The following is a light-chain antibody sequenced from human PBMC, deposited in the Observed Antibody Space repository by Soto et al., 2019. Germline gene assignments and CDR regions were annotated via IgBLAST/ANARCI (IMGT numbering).Light chain of an antibody. CDR3: QQYNNWPPWT. CDR1: QSVSSN. V-gene: IGKV3-15*01. Sequence: EIVMTQSPATLSVSPGERATLSCRARQSVSSNLAWYQQKPGQAPRLLIYGASTRATGIPARFSGSGSGTEVTLTISSLQSEDFAVYYCQQYNNWPPWTFGQGTKLEIK. J-gene: IGKJ2*02. CDR2: GAS.